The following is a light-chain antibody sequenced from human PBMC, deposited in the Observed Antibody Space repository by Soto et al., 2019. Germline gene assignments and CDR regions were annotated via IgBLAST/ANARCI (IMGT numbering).Light chain of an antibody. CDR2: GNS. CDR1: SSNIGAGYE. V-gene: IGLV1-40*01. CDR3: QSYDSSLSLYV. Sequence: QSVLTQPPSVSGAPGQRVTISCTGSSSNIGAGYEVHWYQQLPGAAPKLLIYGNSNRPSGVPDRFSGSKSGTSASLAMTGLQAEDEADYYCQSYDSSLSLYVFGTGTKVTVL. J-gene: IGLJ1*01.